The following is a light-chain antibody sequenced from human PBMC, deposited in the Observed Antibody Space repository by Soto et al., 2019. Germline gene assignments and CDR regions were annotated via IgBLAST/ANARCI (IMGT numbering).Light chain of an antibody. CDR1: QNIDSW. CDR2: DAS. CDR3: QQYDTYPLT. Sequence: DIQMAQSPSTLSASVGDRVTITCRASQNIDSWLAWYQHKPGKAAKVLIYDASSLETGVPSRFSGSGSVTEFSLTISSLRPDDFATYYCQQYDTYPLTFGQGTKVEIK. J-gene: IGKJ1*01. V-gene: IGKV1-5*01.